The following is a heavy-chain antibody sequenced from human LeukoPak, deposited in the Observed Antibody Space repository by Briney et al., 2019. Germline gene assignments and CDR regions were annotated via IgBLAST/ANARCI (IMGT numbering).Heavy chain of an antibody. D-gene: IGHD3-22*01. V-gene: IGHV3-23*01. Sequence: PGGSLTLSCAVSGFILSSYAMIWPRQSPGKGREWVSAISGSGGSRYYADYVKSQFAIFRDNSKNTLYLQMNSLRAEDTAVYYCAKWDYYDSSGEDYFDYWGQGTLVTVSS. J-gene: IGHJ4*02. CDR3: AKWDYYDSSGEDYFDY. CDR2: ISGSGGSR. CDR1: GFILSSYA.